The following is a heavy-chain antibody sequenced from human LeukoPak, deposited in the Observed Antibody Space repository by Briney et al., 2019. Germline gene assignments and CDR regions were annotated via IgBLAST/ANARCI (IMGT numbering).Heavy chain of an antibody. J-gene: IGHJ4*02. CDR3: TRDNYGSGSEFDY. CDR1: GFTFGDYA. Sequence: GGSLRLSCTASGFTFGDYAMSWFRQAPGKGLEWVGFIRSKAYGGTTEYAASVKGRFTISRDDSKSIAYLQMNSLKTEDTAVYYCTRDNYGSGSEFDYWGQGTLVTVSS. V-gene: IGHV3-49*03. CDR2: IRSKAYGGTT. D-gene: IGHD3-10*01.